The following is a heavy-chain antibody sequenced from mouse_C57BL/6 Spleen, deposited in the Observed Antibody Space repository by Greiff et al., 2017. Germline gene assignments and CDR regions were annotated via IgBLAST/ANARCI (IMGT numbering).Heavy chain of an antibody. CDR3: ARGTGTGPYYFDY. CDR2: IYPGSGNT. CDR1: GYTFTDYY. V-gene: IGHV1-76*01. J-gene: IGHJ2*01. Sequence: VQLVESGAELVRPGASVKLSCKASGYTFTDYYINWVKQRPGQGLEWIARIYPGSGNTYYNEKFKGKATLTAEKSSSTAYMQLSSLTSEDSAVYFCARGTGTGPYYFDYWGQGTTLTVSS. D-gene: IGHD4-1*01.